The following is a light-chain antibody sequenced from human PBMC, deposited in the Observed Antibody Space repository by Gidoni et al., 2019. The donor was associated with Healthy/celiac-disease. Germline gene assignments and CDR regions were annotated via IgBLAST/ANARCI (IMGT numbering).Light chain of an antibody. CDR2: ATG. Sequence: QAVVTQEPSVTVSQGGTVTLTCGSSTGAVTSCHYPYWFQQKPGQGPRTLIYATGNQLSWTPARFSGSLLGGRAALTLSCAQPEEEAEYCCLRSYIGAWVFGGGTKLTVL. V-gene: IGLV7-46*01. CDR1: TGAVTSCHY. J-gene: IGLJ3*02. CDR3: LRSYIGAWV.